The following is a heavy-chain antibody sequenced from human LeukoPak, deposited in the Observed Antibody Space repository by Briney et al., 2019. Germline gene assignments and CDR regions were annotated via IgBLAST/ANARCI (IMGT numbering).Heavy chain of an antibody. CDR3: AKDLGLQVGASPFDY. V-gene: IGHV3-30*02. CDR2: MRSDGSDE. J-gene: IGHJ4*02. D-gene: IGHD1-26*01. CDR1: GFSFRSSA. Sequence: GGSLRLSCAASGFSFRSSAMHWVRQAPGKGLEWMAFMRSDGSDEHYADSVKGRFTISRDNSHNTLYLQMNSLHSEDTAVYYCAKDLGLQVGASPFDYWGQGTWSPSPQ.